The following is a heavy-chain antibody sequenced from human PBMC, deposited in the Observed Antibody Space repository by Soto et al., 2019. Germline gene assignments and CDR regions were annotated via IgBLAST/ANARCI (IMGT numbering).Heavy chain of an antibody. CDR1: GGSISSYY. V-gene: IGHV4-59*08. Sequence: SETLSLTCTVSGGSISSYYWSWIRQPPGKGLEWIGYIYYSGSTNYNPSLKSRVTISVDTSKNQFSLKLSSVTAADTAVYYCARLPGIAVAGREVFDYWGQGTLVTVSS. CDR2: IYYSGST. D-gene: IGHD6-19*01. J-gene: IGHJ4*02. CDR3: ARLPGIAVAGREVFDY.